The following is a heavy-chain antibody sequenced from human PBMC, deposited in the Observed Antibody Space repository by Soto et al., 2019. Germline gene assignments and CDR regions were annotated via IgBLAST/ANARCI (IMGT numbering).Heavy chain of an antibody. V-gene: IGHV3-23*01. CDR2: ISGSGGST. CDR1: GFTFSSYA. Sequence: GGSLRLSCAASGFTFSSYAMSWVRQAPGKGLEWVSAISGSGGSTYYADSVKGRFTISRDNSKNTLYLQMNSLRAEDTAVYYCAKDRYYDFWSGYFDYWGQGTLVTVSS. D-gene: IGHD3-3*01. CDR3: AKDRYYDFWSGYFDY. J-gene: IGHJ4*02.